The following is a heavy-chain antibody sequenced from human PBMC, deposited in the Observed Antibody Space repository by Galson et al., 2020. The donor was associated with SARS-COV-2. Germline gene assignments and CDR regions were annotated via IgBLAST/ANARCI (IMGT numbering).Heavy chain of an antibody. CDR3: ATNVGDIVATMVYYGMDV. J-gene: IGHJ6*02. V-gene: IGHV3-21*01. CDR2: ISSNSSYI. D-gene: IGHD5-12*01. Sequence: KIGESLKISCSASGFTFSSYSMNWVRQAPGKGLELVSSISSNSSYIYYADSVKGRFTISRDNAKNSLYLQMNSLRAEDTAVYYCATNVGDIVATMVYYGMDVWGQGTTVTVSS. CDR1: GFTFSSYS.